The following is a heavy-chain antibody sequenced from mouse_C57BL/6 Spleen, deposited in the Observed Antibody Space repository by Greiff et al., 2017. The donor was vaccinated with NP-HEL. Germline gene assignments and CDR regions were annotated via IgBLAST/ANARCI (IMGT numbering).Heavy chain of an antibody. D-gene: IGHD1-1*01. CDR2: IWRGGST. CDR1: GFSLTSYG. V-gene: IGHV2-5*01. J-gene: IGHJ4*01. Sequence: VQRVESGPGLVQPSQSLSITCTVSGFSLTSYGVHWVRQSPGKGLEWLGVIWRGGSTDYNAAFMSRLSITKDNSKSQVFFKMNSLQADDTAIYYCAKDGTTLVATRHYAMDYWGQGTSVTVSS. CDR3: AKDGTTLVATRHYAMDY.